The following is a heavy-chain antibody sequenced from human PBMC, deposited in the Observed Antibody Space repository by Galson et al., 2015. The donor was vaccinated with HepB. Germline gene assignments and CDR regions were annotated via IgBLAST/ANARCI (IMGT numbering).Heavy chain of an antibody. CDR1: GFTFSSYA. CDR2: ISGSGGST. Sequence: SLRLSCAASGFTFSSYAMSWVRQAPGKGLEWVSAISGSGGSTYYADSVKGRFTISRDNSKNTLYLQMNSLRAEDTAVYYCAKGQQWLVLEALDYWGQGTLVTVSS. CDR3: AKGQQWLVLEALDY. D-gene: IGHD6-19*01. J-gene: IGHJ4*02. V-gene: IGHV3-23*01.